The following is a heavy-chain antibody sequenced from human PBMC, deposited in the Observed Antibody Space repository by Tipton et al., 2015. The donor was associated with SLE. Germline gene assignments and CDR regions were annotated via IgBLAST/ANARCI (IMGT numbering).Heavy chain of an antibody. V-gene: IGHV3-7*01. CDR3: ARGKYYFDY. J-gene: IGHJ4*02. D-gene: IGHD2/OR15-2a*01. Sequence: SLRLSCAASGFTFSTYAIHWVRQAPGKGLEWVANINEYGSEKHYVDSLKERLTISRDNAKKSVYLQMNSLRAEDTAVYYCARGKYYFDYWGQGALVTVSS. CDR1: GFTFSTYA. CDR2: INEYGSEK.